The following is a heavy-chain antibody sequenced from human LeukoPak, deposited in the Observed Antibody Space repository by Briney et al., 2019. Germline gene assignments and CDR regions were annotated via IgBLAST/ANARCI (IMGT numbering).Heavy chain of an antibody. CDR1: GYTFTSYY. CDR2: INPNSGGT. D-gene: IGHD3-22*01. Sequence: ASVKVSCKASGYTFTSYYMHWVRQAPGQGLEWMGWINPNSGGTNYAQKFQGRVTMTRDTSISTAYMELSRLRSDDTAVYYCARVESNSGYYWTNDAFDIWGQGTMVTVSS. V-gene: IGHV1-2*02. CDR3: ARVESNSGYYWTNDAFDI. J-gene: IGHJ3*02.